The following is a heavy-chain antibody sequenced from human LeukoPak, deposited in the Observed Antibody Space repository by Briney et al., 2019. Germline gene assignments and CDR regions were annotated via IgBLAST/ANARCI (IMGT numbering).Heavy chain of an antibody. V-gene: IGHV3-30-3*01. CDR3: ARGGDWMIVVVNTDDFDY. J-gene: IGHJ4*02. CDR1: GFTFSSYA. D-gene: IGHD3-22*01. Sequence: GGSLRLSCAASGFTFSSYAMHWVRQAPGKGLEWVAVISYDGSNKYYADSVKGRFTISRDNSKNTLYLQMNSLRAEDTAVYYCARGGDWMIVVVNTDDFDYWGQGTLVTVSS. CDR2: ISYDGSNK.